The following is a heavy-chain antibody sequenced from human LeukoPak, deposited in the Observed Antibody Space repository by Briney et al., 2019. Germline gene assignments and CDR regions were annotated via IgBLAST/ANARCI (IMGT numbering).Heavy chain of an antibody. CDR3: ARGRGPGPYFDY. CDR2: ISSSGSTI. V-gene: IGHV3-48*03. CDR1: GFRFSSYD. Sequence: GGSLRLSCAASGFRFSSYDMNWVRQAPGKGLEWVSYISSSGSTIYYADSVKGRFTISRDNAKNSLYLQMNSLRAEDTAVYYCARGRGPGPYFDYWGQGTLVTVSS. D-gene: IGHD3-10*01. J-gene: IGHJ4*02.